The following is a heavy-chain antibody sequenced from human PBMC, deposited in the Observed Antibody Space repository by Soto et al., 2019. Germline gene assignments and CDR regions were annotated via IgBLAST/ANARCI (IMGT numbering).Heavy chain of an antibody. J-gene: IGHJ3*02. CDR2: IKSKTDGGTT. CDR3: ATGLLRYAAFDI. Sequence: EVQLVESGGGLVKPGGSLRLSCAASGFTFSNAWMNWVRQAPGKGLEWVGRIKSKTDGGTTDYAAPVKGRFTISRDDSKNTLYLQMTSLKTEDTAVYYCATGLLRYAAFDIWGQGTMVTVSS. D-gene: IGHD3-9*01. V-gene: IGHV3-15*07. CDR1: GFTFSNAW.